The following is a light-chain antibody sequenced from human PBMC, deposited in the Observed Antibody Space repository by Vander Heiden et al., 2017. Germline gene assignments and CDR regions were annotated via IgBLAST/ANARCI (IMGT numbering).Light chain of an antibody. V-gene: IGKV4-1*01. CDR1: QSVLYSSNNKNY. J-gene: IGKJ1*01. CDR3: QQDDSTPRT. CDR2: WAS. Sequence: DIVMTQSPDSLAGSLGERATINCKSSQSVLYSSNNKNYLAWYQQKPGQPPKLLIYWASTRESGVPDRFSGSGSGTDFTLTISSLQAEDVAVYYCQQDDSTPRTFGQGTKVXIK.